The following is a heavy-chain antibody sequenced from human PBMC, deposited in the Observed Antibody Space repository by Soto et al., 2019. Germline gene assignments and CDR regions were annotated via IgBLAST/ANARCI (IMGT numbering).Heavy chain of an antibody. V-gene: IGHV4-30-2*01. CDR1: GGSISSGGYS. D-gene: IGHD3-10*01. CDR3: TRAERFPRSWFDP. CDR2: IYHSGST. Sequence: PSETLSLTCAVSGGSISSGGYSWSWIRQPPGKGLEWIGYIYHSGSTYYNPSLKSRVTISVDRSKNQFSLKLSSVTAADTAVYFCTRAERFPRSWFDPWGQGTQVTAPQ. J-gene: IGHJ5*02.